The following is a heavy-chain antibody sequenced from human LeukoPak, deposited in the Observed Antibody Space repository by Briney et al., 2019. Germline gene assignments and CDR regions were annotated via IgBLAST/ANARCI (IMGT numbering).Heavy chain of an antibody. J-gene: IGHJ3*02. V-gene: IGHV1-69*06. CDR1: GGTFSSYA. CDR3: SGEGYDFWSGYQNDAFDI. Sequence: GASVKVSCKASGGTFSSYAISWVRQAPGQGLEWMGGIIPIFGTANYAQKFQVRVTITADKSTSTAYMELNILSPEDAAVYYCSGEGYDFWSGYQNDAFDIWGQGTMVTVSS. CDR2: IIPIFGTA. D-gene: IGHD3-3*01.